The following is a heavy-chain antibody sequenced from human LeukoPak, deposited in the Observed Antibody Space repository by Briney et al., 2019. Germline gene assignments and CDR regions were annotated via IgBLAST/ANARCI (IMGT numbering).Heavy chain of an antibody. V-gene: IGHV1-8*02. CDR2: MNPNSGNT. J-gene: IGHJ4*02. D-gene: IGHD3-22*01. CDR3: ARGLYDSSGYYSGPFDY. CDR1: GGTFSSYD. Sequence: ASVKVSCKASGGTFSSYDINWVRQATGQGLEWMGWMNPNSGNTAYAQKFQGRVTMTRNTSISTAYMELSRLRSDDTAVYYCARGLYDSSGYYSGPFDYWGQGTLVTVSS.